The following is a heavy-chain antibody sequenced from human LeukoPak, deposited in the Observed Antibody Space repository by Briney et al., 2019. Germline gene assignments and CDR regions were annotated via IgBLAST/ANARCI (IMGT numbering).Heavy chain of an antibody. Sequence: PSETLSLTCTVSGGSISSYYWNWIRQPAGKGLEWLGRIYGSGNTNYNASLKSRVTMSVDTSKNQFSLKLTSLTAADTAVYYCARDRGYCNGGSCYGWFDPWGQGTLVTVSS. CDR2: IYGSGNT. CDR1: GGSISSYY. J-gene: IGHJ5*02. V-gene: IGHV4-4*07. CDR3: ARDRGYCNGGSCYGWFDP. D-gene: IGHD2-15*01.